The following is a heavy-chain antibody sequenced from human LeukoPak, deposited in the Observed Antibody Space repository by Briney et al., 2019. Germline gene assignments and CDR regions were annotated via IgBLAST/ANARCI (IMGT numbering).Heavy chain of an antibody. Sequence: PSETLSLTCTVSGGSISSYYWSWIRQPPGKGLEWIGYIYYSGSTNYNPSLKSRVTISVDTSKNQFSLKLSSVTAADTAVYYCASTPMVRGKLNNWFDPWGREPWSPSPQ. V-gene: IGHV4-59*01. J-gene: IGHJ5*02. CDR3: ASTPMVRGKLNNWFDP. CDR2: IYYSGST. D-gene: IGHD3-10*01. CDR1: GGSISSYY.